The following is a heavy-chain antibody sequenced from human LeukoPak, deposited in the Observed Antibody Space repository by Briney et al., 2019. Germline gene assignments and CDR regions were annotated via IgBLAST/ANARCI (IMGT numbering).Heavy chain of an antibody. CDR1: GFTFSSYE. Sequence: GGSLRLSCAASGFTFSSYEMNWVRQAPGKGLEWVGFIRSKAYGGTTEYAASVKGRFTISRDDSKSIAYLQMNSLKTEDTAVYYCTRTVATIPYYYYYMDVWGKGTTVTISS. CDR2: IRSKAYGGTT. J-gene: IGHJ6*03. V-gene: IGHV3-49*04. CDR3: TRTVATIPYYYYYMDV. D-gene: IGHD5-12*01.